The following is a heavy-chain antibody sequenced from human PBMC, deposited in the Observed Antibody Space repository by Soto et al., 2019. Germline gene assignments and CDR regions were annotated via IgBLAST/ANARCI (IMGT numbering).Heavy chain of an antibody. D-gene: IGHD3-22*01. V-gene: IGHV1-18*01. J-gene: IGHJ5*02. Sequence: ASVKFSCKASVYTFTSYCISWVRQAPVQGLELIGWISAYNGNTSYAQKLQGRVTMTTDTSTSTAYMELRSLRSDDTAVYYCARDPQYYYDSSGYSKYNWFDPWGQGTLVTVSS. CDR3: ARDPQYYYDSSGYSKYNWFDP. CDR1: VYTFTSYC. CDR2: ISAYNGNT.